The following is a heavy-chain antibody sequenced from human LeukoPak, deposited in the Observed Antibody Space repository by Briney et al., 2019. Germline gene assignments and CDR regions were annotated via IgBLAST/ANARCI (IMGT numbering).Heavy chain of an antibody. CDR3: ARLNYDYYYMDV. CDR1: GGTISSYY. Sequence: PSETLSLTCSVSGGTISSYYWSWIRQSPEKGLEWIAYIYRSGSTNYNPSLKSRVTISIDTSKKQFSLRLSSVTAVDTAVYYYARLNYDYYYMDVWGKGTTVTVSS. CDR2: IYRSGST. J-gene: IGHJ6*03. V-gene: IGHV4-59*08.